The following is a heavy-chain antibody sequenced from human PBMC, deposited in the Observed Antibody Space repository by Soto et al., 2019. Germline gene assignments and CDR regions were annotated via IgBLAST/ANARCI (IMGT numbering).Heavy chain of an antibody. J-gene: IGHJ6*03. V-gene: IGHV3-74*01. Sequence: EVPLVESGGGLVQPGGSLRLSCAASGFTFSSYWMHWVRQAPGKGLVWVSRINSDGSSTSYAGSVKGRFTISRDNAKNTLYLQMNSLRAEDTAVYYCARDGGGVVIPYYYYYMDVWGKGTTVTVSS. CDR1: GFTFSSYW. CDR3: ARDGGGVVIPYYYYYMDV. D-gene: IGHD3-3*01. CDR2: INSDGSST.